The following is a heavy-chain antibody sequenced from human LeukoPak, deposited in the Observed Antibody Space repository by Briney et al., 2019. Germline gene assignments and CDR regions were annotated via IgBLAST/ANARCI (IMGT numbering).Heavy chain of an antibody. CDR2: MNPNSGNT. J-gene: IGHJ5*02. CDR3: ARASGGEASITMVRGAPWWFGP. CDR1: GYTFTSYD. D-gene: IGHD3-10*01. V-gene: IGHV1-8*01. Sequence: ASVKVSCKASGYTFTSYDINWVRRATGQGLEWMGWMNPNSGNTGYAQKFQGRVTMTRNTSISTAYMELSSLRSEDTAVYYCARASGGEASITMVRGAPWWFGPWGQGTLVTVSS.